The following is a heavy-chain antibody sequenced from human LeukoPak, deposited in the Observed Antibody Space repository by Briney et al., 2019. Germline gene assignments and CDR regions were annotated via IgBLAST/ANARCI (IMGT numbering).Heavy chain of an antibody. CDR2: IYYSGST. CDR3: ARGRTRYCSGGSCPQGWFDP. J-gene: IGHJ5*02. V-gene: IGHV4-59*01. CDR1: GGSISSYY. Sequence: AEPLSLTCAVSGGSISSYYWSGLRQPPEEGLDWVGYIYYSGSTKYNPSLKSRVTISVDTSNNQFSLKLSSVTAADTAVYYCARGRTRYCSGGSCPQGWFDPWCQGTRVTVSS. D-gene: IGHD2-15*01.